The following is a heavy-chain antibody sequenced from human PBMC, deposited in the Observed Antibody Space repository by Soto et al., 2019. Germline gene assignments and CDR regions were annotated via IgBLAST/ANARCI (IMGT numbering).Heavy chain of an antibody. V-gene: IGHV4-59*01. J-gene: IGHJ4*02. CDR1: GGSISSYY. CDR3: ARDGYYYDSSGYQRVYYFDY. D-gene: IGHD3-22*01. CDR2: IFYSGST. Sequence: TSETLSLTCTVSGGSISSYYWSWIRQPPGKGLEWIGYIFYSGSTNYNPSLKSRVTISVDTSKNQFSLRLSSVTAADTAVYYCARDGYYYDSSGYQRVYYFDYWGQGTLVTVSS.